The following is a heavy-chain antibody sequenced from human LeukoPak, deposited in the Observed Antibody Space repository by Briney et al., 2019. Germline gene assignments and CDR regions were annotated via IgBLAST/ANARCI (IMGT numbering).Heavy chain of an antibody. V-gene: IGHV3-49*04. Sequence: GRSLRLSCTASGFTFGDYAMSWVRQAPGKGLEWVGFIRSKAYGGTTEYAASVKGRFTISRDDSKSIAYLQMNSLKTEDTAVYYCTRPLSGVVPAAIYFDYWGQGTLVTVSS. CDR2: IRSKAYGGTT. J-gene: IGHJ4*02. CDR3: TRPLSGVVPAAIYFDY. CDR1: GFTFGDYA. D-gene: IGHD2-2*02.